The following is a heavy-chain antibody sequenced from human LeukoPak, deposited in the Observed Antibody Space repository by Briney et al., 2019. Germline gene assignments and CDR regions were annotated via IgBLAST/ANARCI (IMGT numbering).Heavy chain of an antibody. CDR3: ARRLRYFDQYGMDV. V-gene: IGHV4-59*01. D-gene: IGHD3-9*01. J-gene: IGHJ6*02. CDR1: GASMSSFY. CDR2: IYSSGST. Sequence: SETLSLTCTVSGASMSSFYWSWIRQSPGKGLEWIGYIYSSGSTNYNPSLKSRVTISVDTSKSQFSLRLSSVTAADTAVYYCARRLRYFDQYGMDVWGQGTTVTVSS.